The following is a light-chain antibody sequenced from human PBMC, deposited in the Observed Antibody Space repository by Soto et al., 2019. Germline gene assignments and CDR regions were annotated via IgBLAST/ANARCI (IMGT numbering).Light chain of an antibody. V-gene: IGLV1-47*02. Sequence: QSVLNQPPSASSTPGPTVTISCSGSTSNIGTFYVYWYQHLPGTAPKLLIYLGDQRASGVSDRFSGSKSGTSASLAINGLRSDDEADYYCAAWEDTLNGQVFGGGTKLTVL. CDR2: LGD. CDR3: AAWEDTLNGQV. CDR1: TSNIGTFY. J-gene: IGLJ2*01.